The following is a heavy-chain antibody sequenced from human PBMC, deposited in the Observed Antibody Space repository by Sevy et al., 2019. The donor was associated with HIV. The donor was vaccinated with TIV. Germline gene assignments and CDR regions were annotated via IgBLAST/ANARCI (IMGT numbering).Heavy chain of an antibody. V-gene: IGHV1-8*01. Sequence: ASVKVSCKASGYTFTSFDINWVRQATGQGLEWMGWMNPNNGNTGYAQKFQGRLTMTRDTSIGTAYMELSSLRSEDTAMYFCARAPRNWGFDFWGQGALVTVSS. D-gene: IGHD7-27*01. CDR3: ARAPRNWGFDF. CDR2: MNPNNGNT. CDR1: GYTFTSFD. J-gene: IGHJ4*02.